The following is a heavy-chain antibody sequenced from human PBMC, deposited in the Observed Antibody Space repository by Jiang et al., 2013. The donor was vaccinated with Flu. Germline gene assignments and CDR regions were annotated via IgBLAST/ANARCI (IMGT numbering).Heavy chain of an antibody. D-gene: IGHD2-8*01. CDR2: TYYRSTWYN. CDR3: ARDVAMCSNGVCYKSWFFDF. Sequence: SQTLSLTCAISGDSVSSNIAAWNWIRQSPSRGLEWLGRTYYRSTWYNDYAVSVKSRITINPDTSKNQFSLQLNSVTPEDTAVYYCARDVAMCSNGVCYKSWFFDFWGQGTLVTVSS. V-gene: IGHV6-1*01. J-gene: IGHJ4*02. CDR1: GDSVSSNIAA.